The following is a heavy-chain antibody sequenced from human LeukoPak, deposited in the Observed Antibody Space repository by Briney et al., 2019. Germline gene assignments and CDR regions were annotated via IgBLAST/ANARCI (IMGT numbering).Heavy chain of an antibody. V-gene: IGHV1-2*06. CDR2: INPNSGGT. J-gene: IGHJ3*02. Sequence: ASVKVSCKASGYTFTGYYMHWVRQAPGQGLEWMGRINPNSGGTNYAQKFQGRVTMTRDTSISTAYMELSRLRSDHTAVYYCARVSEIWAFDIWGQGTMVTVSS. CDR3: ARVSEIWAFDI. D-gene: IGHD3-16*01. CDR1: GYTFTGYY.